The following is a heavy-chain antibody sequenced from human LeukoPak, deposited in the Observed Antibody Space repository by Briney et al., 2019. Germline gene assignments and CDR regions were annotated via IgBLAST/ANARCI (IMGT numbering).Heavy chain of an antibody. CDR3: ARDYRVVTASSPCSDY. V-gene: IGHV1-46*01. J-gene: IGHJ4*02. CDR1: GYTFTSYY. Sequence: ASVKVSCKASGYTFTSYYMHWVRQAPGQGLEWMGIINPSGGSTSYAQKFQGRVTMTSDTSTSTVYMELSSLRSDDTAVYYCARDYRVVTASSPCSDYWGQGTLVTVSS. D-gene: IGHD2-21*02. CDR2: INPSGGST.